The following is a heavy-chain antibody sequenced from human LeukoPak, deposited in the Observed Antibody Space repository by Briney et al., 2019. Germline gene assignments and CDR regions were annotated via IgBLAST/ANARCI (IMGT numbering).Heavy chain of an antibody. CDR1: GFTVSSNY. D-gene: IGHD6-19*01. Sequence: PGGSLRLSCAASGFTVSSNYMSWVRQAPGKGLEWVSVIYSGGSTYYADSVKGRFTISRDNSKNTLYLQMNSLRVEDTAVYYCASVKRLALDYWGQGTLVTVSS. J-gene: IGHJ4*02. CDR3: ASVKRLALDY. V-gene: IGHV3-66*01. CDR2: IYSGGST.